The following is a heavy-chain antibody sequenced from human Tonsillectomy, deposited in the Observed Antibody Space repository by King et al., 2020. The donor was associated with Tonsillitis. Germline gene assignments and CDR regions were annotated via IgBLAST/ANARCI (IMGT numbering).Heavy chain of an antibody. V-gene: IGHV3-30*04. CDR1: GFTFSSYA. D-gene: IGHD5-18*01. Sequence: VQLVESGGGVVQPGRSLRLSCAASGFTFSSYAMHWVRQAPGKGLEWVAVISYDGSNKYYADSVKGRVTISRDNSKNTMYLQMNSLRAEDTAVYYCVVGYRRYSYGPYYYYYGMDVWGQGTTVTVSS. CDR2: ISYDGSNK. CDR3: VVGYRRYSYGPYYYYYGMDV. J-gene: IGHJ6*02.